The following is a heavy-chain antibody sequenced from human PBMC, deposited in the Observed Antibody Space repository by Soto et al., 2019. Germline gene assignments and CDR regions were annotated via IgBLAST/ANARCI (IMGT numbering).Heavy chain of an antibody. CDR2: IRSSGDRT. J-gene: IGHJ6*02. CDR3: ANQQVPGTPYYYDMDV. Sequence: EVQLLESGGGLVQPGGSLRLSCAASGFTFSSYAMSWVRQAPGKGLEWVSVIRSSGDRTYYADSVKGRFTISRDNSKNTLYMQMNSLRAEDTAVYYCANQQVPGTPYYYDMDVWGQGTTVTVSS. V-gene: IGHV3-23*01. D-gene: IGHD1-1*01. CDR1: GFTFSSYA.